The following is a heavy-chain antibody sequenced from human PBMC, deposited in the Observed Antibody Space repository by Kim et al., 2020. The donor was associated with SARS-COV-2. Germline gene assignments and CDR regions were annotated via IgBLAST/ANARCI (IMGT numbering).Heavy chain of an antibody. D-gene: IGHD3-16*01. V-gene: IGHV3-48*04. CDR2: INPTGNKV. J-gene: IGHJ4*02. CDR3: ANSLGISYGYS. CDR1: GFLFNSYS. Sequence: GGSLRLSCAASGFLFNSYSMNWVRQAPGTGLEWISYINPTGNKVYYADSVKGRFTIYRDNANKTLQMQLNNLRVEDTAVYYCANSLGISYGYSWGQGTLVTVSS.